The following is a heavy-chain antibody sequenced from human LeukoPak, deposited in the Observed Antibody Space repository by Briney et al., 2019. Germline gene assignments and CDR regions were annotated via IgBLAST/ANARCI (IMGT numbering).Heavy chain of an antibody. D-gene: IGHD3-10*01. V-gene: IGHV4-59*08. CDR3: ARHGPDGSATFIDY. J-gene: IGHJ4*02. CDR1: GGSISSYY. Sequence: PSETLSLTCTVSGGSISSYYWSWIRQPPGKGLEWIGYIYYSGSTNYNPTLKSRVTISVDTSKNQFSLKLSSVTAADTAVYYCARHGPDGSATFIDYWGQGTLVTVSS. CDR2: IYYSGST.